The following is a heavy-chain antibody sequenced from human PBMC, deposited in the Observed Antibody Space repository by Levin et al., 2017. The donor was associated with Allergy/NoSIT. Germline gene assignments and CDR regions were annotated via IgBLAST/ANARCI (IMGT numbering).Heavy chain of an antibody. CDR2: ITHSGST. J-gene: IGHJ5*02. V-gene: IGHV4-34*01. D-gene: IGHD2-2*01. CDR3: ANSGRHYGSNPSFGWLPSWFDP. CDR1: GGSFRGYY. Sequence: SETLSLTCAIYGGSFRGYYWSWIRQPPGKGLEWIGEITHSGSTNYNPSLKSRVTISIDTSKNQFSLKLMSVTAADTAVYSCANSGRHYGSNPSFGWLPSWFDPWGQGALVTVSS.